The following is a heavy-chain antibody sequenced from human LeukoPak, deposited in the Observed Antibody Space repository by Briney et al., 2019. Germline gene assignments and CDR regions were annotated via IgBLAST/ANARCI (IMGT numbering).Heavy chain of an antibody. CDR3: ARSDGFLDP. Sequence: SETLSLTCAVYGGSFSGYFWSWIRQPPGKGLEWIGEINHSGSTNYNPSLKSRVTISVDTSKNQFSLKVSSVTAADTAVYYCARSDGFLDPWGQGTLVTVPS. CDR1: GGSFSGYF. V-gene: IGHV4-34*01. CDR2: INHSGST. J-gene: IGHJ5*02. D-gene: IGHD3-10*01.